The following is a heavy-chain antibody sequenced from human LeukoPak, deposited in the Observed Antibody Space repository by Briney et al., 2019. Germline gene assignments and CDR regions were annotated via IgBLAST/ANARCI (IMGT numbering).Heavy chain of an antibody. CDR1: GFTVSSNY. CDR2: IYSGGST. J-gene: IGHJ4*02. CDR3: ARYDFPRTFDY. Sequence: GRSLRLSCAASGFTVSSNYMSWVRQAPGKGLEWVSVIYSGGSTYYADSVKGRFTISRDNSKNTLYLQMNSLRAEDTAVYYCARYDFPRTFDYWGQGTLVTVSS. D-gene: IGHD5-12*01. V-gene: IGHV3-53*01.